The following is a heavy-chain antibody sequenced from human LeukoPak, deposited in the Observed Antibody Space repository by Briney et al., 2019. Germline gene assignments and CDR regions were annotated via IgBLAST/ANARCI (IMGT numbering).Heavy chain of an antibody. CDR2: IYYSGST. CDR1: GGSISSSSYY. Sequence: SETLSLTCTVSGGSISSSSYYWGWIRQPPGKGLEWIGSIYYSGSTYYNPSLKSRVTISVDASKNQFSLKLSSVTAADTAVYYCAREARRSGPIDYWGQGTLVTVSS. D-gene: IGHD2-15*01. CDR3: AREARRSGPIDY. V-gene: IGHV4-39*07. J-gene: IGHJ4*02.